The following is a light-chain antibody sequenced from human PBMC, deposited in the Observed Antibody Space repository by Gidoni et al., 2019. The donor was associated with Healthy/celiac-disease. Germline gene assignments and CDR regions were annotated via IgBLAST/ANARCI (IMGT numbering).Light chain of an antibody. CDR3: SSYAGSNNLV. Sequence: QSALTQPPSASGSPGQSVTISCTGTSSDVGGYNYVSWYQQHPGKAPKLMIYEVSKRPSGVPDRFSLSKSGNTASLTVSGLQAEDEADYYCSSYAGSNNLVFGGGTKLTVL. J-gene: IGLJ2*01. CDR1: SSDVGGYNY. CDR2: EVS. V-gene: IGLV2-8*01.